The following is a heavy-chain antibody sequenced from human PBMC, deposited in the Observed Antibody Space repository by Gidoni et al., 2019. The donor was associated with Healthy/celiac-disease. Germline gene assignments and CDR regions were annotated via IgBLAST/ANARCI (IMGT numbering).Heavy chain of an antibody. CDR2: MNPNSGNT. V-gene: IGHV1-8*01. CDR1: GYTFTSFD. CDR3: ARGVVVPAAMRKAFDI. D-gene: IGHD2-2*01. J-gene: IGHJ3*02. Sequence: ASVKVSCKASGYTFTSFDIDWVRQATGQGLEGMGGMNPNSGNTGYAQKCQGRVTMTRNTSISTAYMELSRLRSEDTAVYYCARGVVVPAAMRKAFDIWGQGTMVTVSS.